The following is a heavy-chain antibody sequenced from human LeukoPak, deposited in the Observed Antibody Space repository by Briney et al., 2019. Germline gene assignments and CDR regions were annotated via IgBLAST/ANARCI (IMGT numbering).Heavy chain of an antibody. CDR1: GFDFSSNW. CDR3: ARGGGSTGRYVVDY. D-gene: IGHD6-19*01. Sequence: GGSLRLSCAASGFDFSSNWMHWVRHAPGQGLVWVSRIKGDGISTNYADSVKGRFTISRDNSNNALYLQMSSLRGDDTAVYYCARGGGSTGRYVVDYWGQGTLVTVSS. J-gene: IGHJ4*02. CDR2: IKGDGIST. V-gene: IGHV3-74*01.